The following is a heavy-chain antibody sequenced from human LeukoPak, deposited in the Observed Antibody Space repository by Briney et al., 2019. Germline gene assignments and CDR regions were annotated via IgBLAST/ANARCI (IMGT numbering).Heavy chain of an antibody. CDR1: GGSISSGGYY. D-gene: IGHD2-2*02. V-gene: IGHV4-39*01. CDR3: ARNPRLGYCSSTSCYKDY. Sequence: PSQTLSLTCTVSGGSISSGGYYWGWIRQPPGKGLEWIGSIYYSGSTYYNPSLKSRVTISVDTSKNQFSLKLSSVTAADTAVYYCARNPRLGYCSSTSCYKDYWGQGTLVTVSS. CDR2: IYYSGST. J-gene: IGHJ4*02.